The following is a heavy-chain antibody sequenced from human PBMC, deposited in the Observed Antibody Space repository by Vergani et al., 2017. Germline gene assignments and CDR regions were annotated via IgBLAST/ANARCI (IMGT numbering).Heavy chain of an antibody. V-gene: IGHV3-23*01. J-gene: IGHJ6*03. D-gene: IGHD3-3*01. Sequence: EVQLLESGGGLVQPGGSLRLSCAASGFTFSSYAMSWVRQAPGKGLEWVSAISGSGGSTYYVDSVKGRFTISRDNSKNTLYLQMNSLRAEDTAVYYCAKGSNGYDFWSGYYSPNYYYYMDVWGKGTTVTVSS. CDR3: AKGSNGYDFWSGYYSPNYYYYMDV. CDR2: ISGSGGST. CDR1: GFTFSSYA.